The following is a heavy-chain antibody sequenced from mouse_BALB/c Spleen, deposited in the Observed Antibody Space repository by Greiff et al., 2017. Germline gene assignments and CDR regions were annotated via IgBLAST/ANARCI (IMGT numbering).Heavy chain of an antibody. D-gene: IGHD2-4*01. CDR2: IYPGNSDT. CDR1: GYTFTSYW. J-gene: IGHJ4*01. Sequence: EVQLQQSGTVLARPGASVKMSCKASGYTFTSYWMHWVKQRPGQGLEWIGAIYPGNSDTSYNQKFKGKAKLTAVTSTSTAYMELSSLTNEDSAVYYCAREKRDYDGDYYAMDYWGQGTSVTVSS. V-gene: IGHV1-5*01. CDR3: AREKRDYDGDYYAMDY.